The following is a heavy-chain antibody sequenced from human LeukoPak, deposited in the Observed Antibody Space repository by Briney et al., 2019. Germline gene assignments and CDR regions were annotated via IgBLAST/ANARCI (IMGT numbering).Heavy chain of an antibody. CDR3: ARDPMTTNTSYFDF. V-gene: IGHV3-33*01. CDR2: IWYDGSDK. D-gene: IGHD4-17*01. CDR1: GFTFSNYG. J-gene: IGHJ4*02. Sequence: PGRSLRLSCAASGFTFSNYGMHWVRQAPGKGLEWVAVIWYDGSDKYYADSVKGRFTISRDNSKNTLYLQMNSLRAEDTSVYYCARDPMTTNTSYFDFWGQGTLVTVSS.